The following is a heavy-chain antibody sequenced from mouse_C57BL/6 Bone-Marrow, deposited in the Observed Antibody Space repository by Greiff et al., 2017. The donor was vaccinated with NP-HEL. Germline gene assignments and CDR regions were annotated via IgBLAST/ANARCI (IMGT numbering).Heavy chain of an antibody. CDR3: ASSSNYVDFDY. J-gene: IGHJ2*01. V-gene: IGHV1-64*01. CDR1: GYTFTSYW. CDR2: IHPNSGST. D-gene: IGHD2-5*01. Sequence: QVQLQQPGAELVKPGASVKLSCKASGYTFTSYWMPWVQQRPGQGLEWIGMIHPNSGSTYYNEKFKSKATLTVDKSSSKAYMQHSSLTSEDAAVYYCASSSNYVDFDYWGQGTTLTVSS.